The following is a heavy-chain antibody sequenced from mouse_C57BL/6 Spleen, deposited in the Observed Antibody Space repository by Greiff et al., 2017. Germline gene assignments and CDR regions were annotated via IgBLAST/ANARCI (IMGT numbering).Heavy chain of an antibody. V-gene: IGHV1-26*01. J-gene: IGHJ4*01. Sequence: VQLQQSGPELVKPGASVKISCKASGYTFTDYYMNWVKQSHGKSLEWIGDINPNNGGTSYNQKFKGKATLTVDKSSSTAYMGLRSLTSEDSAVYYCARMRYGSSYGYAMDYWGQGTSVTVSS. D-gene: IGHD1-1*01. CDR1: GYTFTDYY. CDR3: ARMRYGSSYGYAMDY. CDR2: INPNNGGT.